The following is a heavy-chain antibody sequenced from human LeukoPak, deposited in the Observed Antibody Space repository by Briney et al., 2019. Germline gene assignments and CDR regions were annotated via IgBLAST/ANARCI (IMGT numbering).Heavy chain of an antibody. V-gene: IGHV1-46*01. D-gene: IGHD5-12*01. CDR2: INPSGGST. CDR3: ARDLVDIVATIPTYYFDY. CDR1: GYTITSYY. Sequence: ASVTVSCTASGYTITSYYMHWVRQAPGQGLEWMGIINPSGGSTSYAQKFQGRVTMTRGTSTSTVYMELSSLRSEDTAVYYCARDLVDIVATIPTYYFDYWGQGTLVTVSS. J-gene: IGHJ4*02.